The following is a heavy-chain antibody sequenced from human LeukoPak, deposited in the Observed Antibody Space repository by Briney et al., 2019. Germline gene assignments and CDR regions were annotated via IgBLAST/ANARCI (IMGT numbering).Heavy chain of an antibody. J-gene: IGHJ4*02. CDR3: ARGGDQRGFDY. CDR2: IYDSGTT. Sequence: SETLSLTCTVSGGSISNGGYYWSWIRQHPGKSLEWIGYIYDSGTTYYNPALQSRVTISVDTSDNQFSLKLRSLTAADTAVYYCARGGDQRGFDYWGQGTLVTVSS. V-gene: IGHV4-31*03. CDR1: GGSISNGGYY. D-gene: IGHD3-16*01.